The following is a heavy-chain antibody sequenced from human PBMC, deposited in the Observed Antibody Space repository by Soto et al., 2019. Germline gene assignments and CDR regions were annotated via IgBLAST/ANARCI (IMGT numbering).Heavy chain of an antibody. CDR2: INPNSGGT. CDR3: ARISSSTSRDAKGPNWFDP. V-gene: IGHV1-2*02. Sequence: ASVKVSCKASGYTFTGYYMHWVRQATGQGLEWMGWINPNSGGTNYAQKFQGRVTMTRDTSISTAYMELSRLRSDDTAVYYCARISSSTSRDAKGPNWFDPWGQGTLVTVSS. D-gene: IGHD2-2*01. J-gene: IGHJ5*02. CDR1: GYTFTGYY.